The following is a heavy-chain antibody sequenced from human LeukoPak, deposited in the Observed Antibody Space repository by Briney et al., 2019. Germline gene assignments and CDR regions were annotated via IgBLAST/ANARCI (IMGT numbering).Heavy chain of an antibody. CDR1: GGSLSSGGYS. Sequence: PSETLSLTCAVSGGSLSSGGYSWSWIRQHPGKGLEWIGYIYYSGSTYYNPSLKSRVTISVDTSKNQFSLKLSSVTAADTAVYYCARGEVEFDYWGQGTLVTVSS. V-gene: IGHV4-31*11. CDR2: IYYSGST. J-gene: IGHJ4*02. CDR3: ARGEVEFDY.